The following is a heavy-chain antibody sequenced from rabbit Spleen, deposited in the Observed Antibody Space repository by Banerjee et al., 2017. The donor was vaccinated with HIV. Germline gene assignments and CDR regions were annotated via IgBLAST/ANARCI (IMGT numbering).Heavy chain of an antibody. CDR1: GFSFSSYW. Sequence: QSVEESGGDLVKPGGTLTLTCTVSGFSFSSYWICWVRQAPGKGLEWIGYIDPLFGSTYYASWVNGRFSISRENTQNTVSLQLNSLTAADTATYFCVRDKASTSGDYGPYYFDLWGPGTLVTVS. CDR3: VRDKASTSGDYGPYYFDL. D-gene: IGHD1-1*01. V-gene: IGHV1S7*01. CDR2: IDPLFGST. J-gene: IGHJ4*01.